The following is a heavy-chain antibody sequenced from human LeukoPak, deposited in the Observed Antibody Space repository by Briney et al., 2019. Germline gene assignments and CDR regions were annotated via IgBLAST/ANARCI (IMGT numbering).Heavy chain of an antibody. D-gene: IGHD6-19*01. Sequence: GGSLRLSCAASGFTFSDYYMSWIRQAPGKGLEWVSYISSSGSTIYYADSVKGRFTISRDNAKNSLYLQMNSLRAEDTAVYYCARGCSSGWHRRKRLDYWGQGTLVTVSS. CDR1: GFTFSDYY. CDR3: ARGCSSGWHRRKRLDY. CDR2: ISSSGSTI. J-gene: IGHJ4*02. V-gene: IGHV3-11*01.